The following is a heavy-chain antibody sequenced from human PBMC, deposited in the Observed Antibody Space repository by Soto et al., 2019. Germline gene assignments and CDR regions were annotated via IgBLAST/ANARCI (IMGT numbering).Heavy chain of an antibody. Sequence: SETLSLTCTVSGGFISTGGYYWSWIRQHPGKGLEWIGYISYTGSTYYNPSLKSRVTISVDTSKNQFSLTLSSVTAADTAVYSCACLIHCSSSSCPFDSWGQGTLVPVSS. V-gene: IGHV4-31*03. CDR1: GGFISTGGYY. CDR2: ISYTGST. CDR3: ACLIHCSSSSCPFDS. J-gene: IGHJ5*01. D-gene: IGHD2-2*01.